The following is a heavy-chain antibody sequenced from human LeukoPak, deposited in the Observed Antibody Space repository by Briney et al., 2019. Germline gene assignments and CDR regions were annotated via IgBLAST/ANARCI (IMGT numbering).Heavy chain of an antibody. D-gene: IGHD6-13*01. V-gene: IGHV3-48*03. CDR1: GFTFSSYA. Sequence: GGSLRLSCAASGFTFSSYAMHWVRQAPGKGLEWVSSISRSATTIYYADSVEGRFTISRDNAKNSLYLQMNSLRAEDTAVYFCARVGALSSSWLLYWGQGTLVTVSS. CDR2: ISRSATTI. CDR3: ARVGALSSSWLLY. J-gene: IGHJ4*02.